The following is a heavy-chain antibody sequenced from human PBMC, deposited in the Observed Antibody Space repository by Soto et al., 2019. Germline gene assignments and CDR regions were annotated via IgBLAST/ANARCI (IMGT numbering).Heavy chain of an antibody. J-gene: IGHJ4*02. CDR3: ARDFDGPHDH. CDR2: IIPILGIA. CDR1: GGTFSSYT. V-gene: IGHV1-69*04. Sequence: SSVNVSCKASGGTFSSYTISWVRQAPGQGLEWMGRIIPILGIANYAQKFQGRVTVTADKSTSTAYMELSSLRPEDTAVYYCARDFDGPHDHWRQGALVTVSS.